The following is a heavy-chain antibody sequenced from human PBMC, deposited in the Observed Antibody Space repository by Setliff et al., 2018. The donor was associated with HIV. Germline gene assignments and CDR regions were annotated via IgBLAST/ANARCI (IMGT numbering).Heavy chain of an antibody. CDR3: ARGSYGSVLL. CDR1: GDSVSSNNAA. J-gene: IGHJ4*02. V-gene: IGHV6-1*01. Sequence: SQTLSLTCVISGDSVSSNNAAWNWIRRSPLRGLEWLGRTYYRSKWYFDYAVSVKSRIIINPDTSKNQFSLHLNSVTPEDTAVYYCARGSYGSVLLWGQGTLVTVSS. CDR2: TYYRSKWYF. D-gene: IGHD6-19*01.